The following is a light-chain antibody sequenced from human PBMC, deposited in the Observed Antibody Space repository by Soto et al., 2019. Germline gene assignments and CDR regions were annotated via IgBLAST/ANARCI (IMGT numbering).Light chain of an antibody. V-gene: IGKV3-20*01. CDR2: GAS. CDR3: QQYGSSPIP. J-gene: IGKJ4*01. Sequence: SVLTQSPGTMSLSPGERATLSCRARQSVTSRYLAWYQQKPGQAPRLLIYGASTRATCIPDRLSGNGSGPHFNLTISRLDPDDFEVYYCQQYGSSPIPFGGGTKVERK. CDR1: QSVTSRY.